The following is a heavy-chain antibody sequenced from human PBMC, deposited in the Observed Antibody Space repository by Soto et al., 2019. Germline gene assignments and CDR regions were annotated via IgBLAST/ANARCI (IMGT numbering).Heavy chain of an antibody. J-gene: IGHJ4*02. D-gene: IGHD3-3*01. CDR3: ARGGVSTRTFDY. CDR1: GYNLAGYW. V-gene: IGHV5-51*01. CDR2: IYPSDSDT. Sequence: GESLKISFKGSGYNLAGYWIAWVRQMPGKGLELMGIIYPSDSDTRYRPFFQGQVTISADKSISSACVQWRSLRATDTAMYYCARGGVSTRTFDYWGQGTPVTVSS.